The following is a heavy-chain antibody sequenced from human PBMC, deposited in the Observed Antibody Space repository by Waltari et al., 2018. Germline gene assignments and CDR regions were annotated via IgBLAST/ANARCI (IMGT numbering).Heavy chain of an antibody. CDR1: GYTFTGYY. CDR3: ARELVGATGLDY. Sequence: QVQLVQSGAEVKKPGASVKVSCKASGYTFTGYYMHWVRQAPGQGLEWMGRINPNRGGTNYAQKFQGTVTMTRDTSISTAYMELSRLRSDDTAVYYCARELVGATGLDYWGQGTLVTVSS. CDR2: INPNRGGT. D-gene: IGHD1-26*01. J-gene: IGHJ4*02. V-gene: IGHV1-2*06.